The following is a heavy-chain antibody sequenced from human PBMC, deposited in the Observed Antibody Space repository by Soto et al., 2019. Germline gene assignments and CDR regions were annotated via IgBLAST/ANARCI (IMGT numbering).Heavy chain of an antibody. CDR2: LVPVFGTA. CDR1: GGTFSSLA. V-gene: IGHV1-69*06. D-gene: IGHD3-10*01. CDR3: ARSPGVFDY. J-gene: IGHJ4*02. Sequence: QVQLVQSGAEVKKPGSSVKGSCKASGGTFSSLAISWVRQAPGQGLEWMEGLVPVFGTANYAQKFQDRVTITADKSTSTSYMELSSLRSEDTAVYYCARSPGVFDYWGQGTLVTVSS.